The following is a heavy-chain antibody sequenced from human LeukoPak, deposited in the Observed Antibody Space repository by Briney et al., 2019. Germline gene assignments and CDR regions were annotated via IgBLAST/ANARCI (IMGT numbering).Heavy chain of an antibody. V-gene: IGHV4-59*01. CDR1: GGAISSYY. CDR3: ARAGAVAGVDY. J-gene: IGHJ4*02. Sequence: SETLSLTCTGSGGAISSYYWSWIRQPPGKGLEWIGYIYYSGSTNYNPSLKSRVTISVDTSKNQFSLKLSSVTAADTAVYYCARAGAVAGVDYWGQGTLVTVSS. CDR2: IYYSGST. D-gene: IGHD6-19*01.